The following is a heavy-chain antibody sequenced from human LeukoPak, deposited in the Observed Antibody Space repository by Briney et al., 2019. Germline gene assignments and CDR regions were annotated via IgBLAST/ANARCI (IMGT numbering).Heavy chain of an antibody. CDR2: INHSGST. J-gene: IGHJ4*02. V-gene: IGHV4-34*01. D-gene: IGHD6-19*01. CDR3: ARGSGWYGLDY. Sequence: SETLSLTCAVYGGSFSGYYWSWIRQPPGKGLEWIGEINHSGSTNYNPSLESRVTISVDTSKNQFSLKLSSVTAADTAVYYCARGSGWYGLDYWGQGTLVTVSS. CDR1: GGSFSGYY.